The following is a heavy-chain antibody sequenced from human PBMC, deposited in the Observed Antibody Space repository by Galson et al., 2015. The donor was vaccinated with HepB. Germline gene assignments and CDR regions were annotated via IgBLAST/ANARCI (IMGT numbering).Heavy chain of an antibody. J-gene: IGHJ6*03. D-gene: IGHD3-3*01. CDR3: ARSPLRFLDWLPYYGYYYMDV. CDR2: MNTNTGKP. CDR1: GYTFTDYV. V-gene: IGHV7-4-1*02. Sequence: SVKVSCKASGYTFTDYVVNWVRQAPGQGLEWMGWMNTNTGKPTYAPGFAERFVFSLDTSVTTAYLQISSLETDDTAVYYCARSPLRFLDWLPYYGYYYMDVWGEGTTVTVSS.